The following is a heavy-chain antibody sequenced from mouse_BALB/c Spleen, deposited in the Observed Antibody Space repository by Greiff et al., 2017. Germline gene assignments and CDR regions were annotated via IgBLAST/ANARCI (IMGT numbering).Heavy chain of an antibody. CDR1: GFTFSSYA. V-gene: IGHV5-6-5*01. CDR2: ISSGGST. J-gene: IGHJ2*01. CDR3: ARGGPLFDY. Sequence: EVKLMESGGGLVKPGGSLKLSCAASGFTFSSYAMSWVRQTPEKRLEWVASISSGGSTYYPDSVKGRFTISRDNARNILYLQMSSLRSEDTAMYYCARGGPLFDYWGQGTTLTVSS.